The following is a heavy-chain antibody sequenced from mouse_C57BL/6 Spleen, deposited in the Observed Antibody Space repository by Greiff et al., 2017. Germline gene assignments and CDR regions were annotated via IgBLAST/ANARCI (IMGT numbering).Heavy chain of an antibody. CDR2: INPNNGGT. Sequence: VQLQQSGPELVKPGASVKISCKASGYTFTDYYMHWVKQSHGKSLEWIGDINPNNGGTSYNQKFKGKATLTVDKSSSPAYMEIRSLTSEESAVYYCARQSGPPSDVWGTGTSVTVSS. J-gene: IGHJ1*03. D-gene: IGHD1-3*01. V-gene: IGHV1-26*01. CDR1: GYTFTDYY. CDR3: ARQSGPPSDV.